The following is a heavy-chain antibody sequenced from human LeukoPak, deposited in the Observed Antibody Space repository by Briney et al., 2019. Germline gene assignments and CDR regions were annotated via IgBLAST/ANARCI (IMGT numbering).Heavy chain of an antibody. CDR1: GFTFSSYG. CDR3: AKCGYSYGTFDY. CDR2: ISYDGSNK. V-gene: IGHV3-30*18. D-gene: IGHD5-18*01. Sequence: GGSLRLSCAASGFTFSSYGMHRVRQAPGKGLEWVAVISYDGSNKYYADSVKGRFTISRDNSKNTLYLQMNSLRAEDTAVYYCAKCGYSYGTFDYWGQGTLVTVSS. J-gene: IGHJ4*02.